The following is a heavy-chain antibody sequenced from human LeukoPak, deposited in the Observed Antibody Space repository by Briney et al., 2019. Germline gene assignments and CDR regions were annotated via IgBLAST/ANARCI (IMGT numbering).Heavy chain of an antibody. CDR1: GYTFTRYD. D-gene: IGHD4-11*01. CDR2: MNPKSGNT. CDR3: ARGGYSYYAGDYSHMDV. J-gene: IGHJ6*03. Sequence: ASVKVSCKASGYTFTRYDINWVRQATGQGLEWMGWMNPKSGNTGHAQKFQGRVTITRDTSISTVYMELSSLRSEDTAVYYCARGGYSYYAGDYSHMDVWGKGATVAVSS. V-gene: IGHV1-8*03.